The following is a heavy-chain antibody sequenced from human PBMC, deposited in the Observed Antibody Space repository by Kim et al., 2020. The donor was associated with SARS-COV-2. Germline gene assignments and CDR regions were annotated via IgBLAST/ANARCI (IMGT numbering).Heavy chain of an antibody. CDR3: AKGIWYYYCNMDV. V-gene: IGHV3-23*01. J-gene: IGHJ6*02. D-gene: IGHD1-20*01. Sequence: SANSVMGRFTNSRDNSQNTLCLQVSSLRAEDTAVYYCAKGIWYYYCNMDVWGQGTTVTVSS.